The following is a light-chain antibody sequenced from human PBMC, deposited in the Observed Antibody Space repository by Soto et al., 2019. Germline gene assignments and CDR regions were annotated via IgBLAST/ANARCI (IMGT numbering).Light chain of an antibody. J-gene: IGLJ1*01. Sequence: QSALTQPAPVSGSPGQSITISCTGTSSDVGAYNYVSWYQHHPGKVPKLLIYEVTNRPSGVSDRFSGSKSGNTASLTISGLQAEDEADYYCSSKRDSSTLFVFGTGTKLTVL. CDR3: SSKRDSSTLFV. V-gene: IGLV2-14*01. CDR1: SSDVGAYNY. CDR2: EVT.